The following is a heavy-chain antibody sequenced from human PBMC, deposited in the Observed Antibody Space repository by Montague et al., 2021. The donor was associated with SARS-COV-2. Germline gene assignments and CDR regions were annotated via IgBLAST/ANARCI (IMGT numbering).Heavy chain of an antibody. CDR2: ISSSGGGSTK. CDR3: ARDRDWDDWCGMDV. V-gene: IGHV3-48*03. Sequence: SLSLSWAASGFIFSSYEMNWVRQAPGKGLEWISYISSSGGGSTKHYTDSVKGRFTISRDNAKNSLYLQMNNLRVEDTAIYYCARDRDWDDWCGMDVWGQGTTVTVSS. D-gene: IGHD2-21*01. J-gene: IGHJ6*02. CDR1: GFIFSSYE.